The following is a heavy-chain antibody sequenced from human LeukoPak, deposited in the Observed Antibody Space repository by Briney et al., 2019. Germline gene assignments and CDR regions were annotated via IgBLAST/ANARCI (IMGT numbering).Heavy chain of an antibody. J-gene: IGHJ5*02. CDR2: INPNSGGT. V-gene: IGHV1-2*02. CDR3: AREGDPPAALGGWLDP. CDR1: GYIFIGHY. Sequence: APVKVSCKASGYIFIGHYMHWVRQAPGQGLEWMGWINPNSGGTNYAQKFQGRVTMTRDTSNSTADMELTRLRSDDTAVYYCAREGDPPAALGGWLDPWGQGTLVTVSS. D-gene: IGHD2-2*01.